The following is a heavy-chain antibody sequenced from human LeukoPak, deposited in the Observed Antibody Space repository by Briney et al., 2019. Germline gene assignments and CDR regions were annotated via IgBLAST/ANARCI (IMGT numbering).Heavy chain of an antibody. CDR2: IDTAGDT. CDR3: ARESRTSVTGPFDI. V-gene: IGHV3-13*04. J-gene: IGHJ3*02. Sequence: PGGSLRLSCAASGFTFSSYDMHWVRQVIGKGLEWVSAIDTAGDTYYPGSVKGRFTISRENAKNSLYFQMNSLRAGDTAVYYCARESRTSVTGPFDIWGQGTMVTVSS. CDR1: GFTFSSYD. D-gene: IGHD4-17*01.